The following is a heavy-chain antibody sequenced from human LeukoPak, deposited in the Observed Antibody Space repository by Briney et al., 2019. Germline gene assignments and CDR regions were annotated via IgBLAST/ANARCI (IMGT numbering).Heavy chain of an antibody. V-gene: IGHV4-31*03. CDR3: ARGWFVEFYFDY. J-gene: IGHJ4*02. CDR2: IYYSGST. CDR1: GGSISSGGYY. Sequence: TSETLSLTCTVSGGSISSGGYYWSWIRQHPGKGLEWIGYIYYSGSTYYNPSLKSRVTISVDTSKNQFSLRLSSVTAADTAVYYCARGWFVEFYFDYRGQGALVAVSS. D-gene: IGHD3-10*01.